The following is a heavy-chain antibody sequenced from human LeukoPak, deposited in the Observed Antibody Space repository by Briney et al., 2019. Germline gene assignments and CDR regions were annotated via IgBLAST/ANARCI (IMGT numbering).Heavy chain of an antibody. CDR3: ARGSVVITYSPGFYFDY. Sequence: SETLPLTCTVSGGSISSNSYYWGWIRQPPGKGLEWIGSISYSGTTYYSPFLKSRVTISVDTSKNQFSLRLRSVTAADTALYYCARGSVVITYSPGFYFDYWGQGTLVTVSS. CDR1: GGSISSNSYY. CDR2: ISYSGTT. J-gene: IGHJ4*02. V-gene: IGHV4-39*01. D-gene: IGHD3-22*01.